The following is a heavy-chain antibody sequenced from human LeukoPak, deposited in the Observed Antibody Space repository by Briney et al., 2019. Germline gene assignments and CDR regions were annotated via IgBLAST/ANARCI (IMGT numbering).Heavy chain of an antibody. V-gene: IGHV3-48*01. J-gene: IGHJ4*02. Sequence: AGTLRLSCAASGFTLSGVGLNWVRQAPAEGVQWVFYISSSSAIIYYADSVKGRVIISRDNSKNSLSLQMNSLSAADTAVYYCARIRWGSGYAQLDYWGQGTLVTVSS. D-gene: IGHD3-22*01. CDR2: ISSSSAII. CDR3: ARIRWGSGYAQLDY. CDR1: GFTLSGVG.